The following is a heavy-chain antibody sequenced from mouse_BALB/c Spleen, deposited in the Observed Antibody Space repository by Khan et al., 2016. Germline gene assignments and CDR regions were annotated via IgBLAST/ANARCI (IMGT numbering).Heavy chain of an antibody. CDR1: GDSSTSGY. Sequence: EVQLQESGPSLVKPSQTLSLTCSVTGDSSTSGYWNWIRKFPGNILEYMGYISHSGSTYYNPSLKSRLSITRDTSKNQYYLQLNSVTTEDTATYYCAGYDGYFFDYWGQGTTLTVSS. V-gene: IGHV3-8*02. CDR2: ISHSGST. J-gene: IGHJ2*01. CDR3: AGYDGYFFDY. D-gene: IGHD2-3*01.